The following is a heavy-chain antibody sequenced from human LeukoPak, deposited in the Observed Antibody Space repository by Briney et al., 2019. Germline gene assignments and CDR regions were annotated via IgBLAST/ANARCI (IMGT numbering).Heavy chain of an antibody. CDR3: AKTAITYCGGDCYFDF. D-gene: IGHD2-21*02. V-gene: IGHV3-30*18. Sequence: SCKASGGPFNSYAINWVRQAPGKGLEWVAIMSYDGFSKYYADSVKGRFTISRDNSKNTLHLQMNSLSAEDTAVYYCAKTAITYCGGDCYFDFWGQGTLVTVSS. J-gene: IGHJ4*02. CDR2: MSYDGFSK. CDR1: GGPFNSYA.